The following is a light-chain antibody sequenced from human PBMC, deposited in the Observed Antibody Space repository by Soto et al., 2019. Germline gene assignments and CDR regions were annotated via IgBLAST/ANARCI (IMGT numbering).Light chain of an antibody. J-gene: IGLJ2*01. V-gene: IGLV1-47*01. CDR1: TSNIESNY. CDR2: RTI. Sequence: QSVLTQPPSASGTPGQRVTISCSGSTSNIESNYVYWYQQLPGTAPKLLIYRTIQRPSGVPDRFSGSESGTSASLAISGLQSEDEADYYCATWDDSLNGVVFGGGTKVTVL. CDR3: ATWDDSLNGVV.